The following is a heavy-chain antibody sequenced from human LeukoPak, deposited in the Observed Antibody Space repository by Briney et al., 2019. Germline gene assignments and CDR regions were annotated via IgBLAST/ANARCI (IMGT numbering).Heavy chain of an antibody. V-gene: IGHV4-4*02. CDR1: GVSLRSDYW. CDR3: ARGGYLSYYFDY. CDR2: IYRDGST. Sequence: TLSLTCAVSGVSLRSDYWWGWVRQPPGKGLEWIGEIYRDGSTNYNPSLRSRVTMSIDKSNNHFSLKLISVTAADTAIYYCARGGYLSYYFDYWGRGSLVTVSS. D-gene: IGHD2-15*01. J-gene: IGHJ4*02.